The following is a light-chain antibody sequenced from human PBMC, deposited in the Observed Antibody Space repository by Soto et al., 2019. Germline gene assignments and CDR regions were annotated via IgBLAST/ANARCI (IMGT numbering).Light chain of an antibody. J-gene: IGKJ4*01. V-gene: IGKV1-5*03. CDR3: QQYKSYSPT. CDR2: KAS. CDR1: QSISSW. Sequence: DIQMTQSPSTLSASVGDRVTITCRASQSISSWLAWYEQKPGKAPKLLIYKASSFESGVPSRFSASGSGTEFTLTSSSLPPDNFATYYCQQYKSYSPTFGGGTKVEI.